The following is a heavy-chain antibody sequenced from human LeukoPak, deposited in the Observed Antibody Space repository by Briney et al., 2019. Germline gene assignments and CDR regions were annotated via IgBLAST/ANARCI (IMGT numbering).Heavy chain of an antibody. Sequence: GRSLSLSCAASGFTFSSYAMHWVRQAPGKGLEWVAVISYDGSNKYYADSVKGRFTISRDNSKNTLYLQMNSLRAEDTAVYYCARDGALRYFDYWGQGTLVTVSS. CDR1: GFTFSSYA. D-gene: IGHD3-10*01. CDR3: ARDGALRYFDY. CDR2: ISYDGSNK. V-gene: IGHV3-30*01. J-gene: IGHJ4*02.